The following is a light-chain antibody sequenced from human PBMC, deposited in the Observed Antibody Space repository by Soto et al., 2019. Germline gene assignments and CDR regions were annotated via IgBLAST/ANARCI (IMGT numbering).Light chain of an antibody. CDR1: QDIISS. J-gene: IGKJ4*01. Sequence: DIQLTQSPSFLSASVGDRVTITCRASQDIISSLAWYQQKPGKAPKLLIYAASTLQSGVPSRFSGSGSGTEFTLTISSLQPEDFANYYCQHLNSYPLTFGGGTKVEIK. CDR3: QHLNSYPLT. CDR2: AAS. V-gene: IGKV1-9*01.